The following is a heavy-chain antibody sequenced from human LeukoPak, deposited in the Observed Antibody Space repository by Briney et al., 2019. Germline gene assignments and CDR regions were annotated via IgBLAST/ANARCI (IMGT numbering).Heavy chain of an antibody. CDR2: ISYDGSNK. J-gene: IGHJ4*02. V-gene: IGHV3-30*18. CDR3: AKDDGGFDY. D-gene: IGHD4-23*01. Sequence: GGSLRLSCAASGFTFSSYGMHWVRQAPGKGLEWVAVISYDGSNKYYADSVKGRFTISRDNSKNTLYLQMNSLRAEDTAVYYCAKDDGGFDYWGQGTLVIVSS. CDR1: GFTFSSYG.